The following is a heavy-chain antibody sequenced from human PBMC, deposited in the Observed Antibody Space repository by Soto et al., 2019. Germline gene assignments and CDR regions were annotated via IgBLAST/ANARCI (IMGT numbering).Heavy chain of an antibody. V-gene: IGHV1-8*01. Sequence: QAQLVQSGAEVKRPGASVKVSCKAAGYSFISYDMNWVRQATGQGLEWMGWMNPISTNTGYAQKFQCRVSMTRDNSISKAYMELSSLSSEDTGVYYCVRSPGGPSNYYYNMDVWGEGTTVTVSS. CDR2: MNPISTNT. J-gene: IGHJ6*03. D-gene: IGHD3-10*01. CDR1: GYSFISYD. CDR3: VRSPGGPSNYYYNMDV.